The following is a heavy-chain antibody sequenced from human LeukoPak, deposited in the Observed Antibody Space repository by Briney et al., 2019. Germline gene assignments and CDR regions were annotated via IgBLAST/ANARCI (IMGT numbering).Heavy chain of an antibody. CDR3: ANFEATIYSNNAEY. CDR2: ISGDSIYI. CDR1: GFTFSPSG. J-gene: IGHJ4*02. V-gene: IGHV3-21*01. D-gene: IGHD4-11*01. Sequence: GGSLRLSCAACGFTFSPSGMNLVRQAPGKGLEWVSSISGDSIYIFYADSVKGRFTISRDNAKNSLYLEMNSLRAEDTAVYYCANFEATIYSNNAEYWGQGTLVTVSS.